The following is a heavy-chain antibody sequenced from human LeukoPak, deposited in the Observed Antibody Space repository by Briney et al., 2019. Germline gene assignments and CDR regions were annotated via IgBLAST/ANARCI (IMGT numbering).Heavy chain of an antibody. V-gene: IGHV3-33*05. CDR2: IAYDGSNT. CDR3: AKDIGILTTSLYNWFDP. CDR1: GFTFSSYG. Sequence: GGSLRLSCTASGFTFSSYGMHWVRQAPGKGLEWVALIAYDGSNTYYLDSVKGRFIISRGNSRNTLYLQMNSLRVEDTAVYYCAKDIGILTTSLYNWFDPWGQGTLVTVSS. J-gene: IGHJ5*02. D-gene: IGHD2/OR15-2a*01.